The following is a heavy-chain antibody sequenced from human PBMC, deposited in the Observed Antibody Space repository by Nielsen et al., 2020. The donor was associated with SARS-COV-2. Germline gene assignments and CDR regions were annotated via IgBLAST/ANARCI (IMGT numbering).Heavy chain of an antibody. D-gene: IGHD2-15*01. CDR3: ARETEGSGGYCSGGSCYSVRWFDP. Sequence: GGSLRLSCAASGFGFSSYTMNWVRQAPGKGLEWVSSISSSSSYIYYADSVKGRFTISRDNAKNSLYLQMNSLRAEDTAVYYCARETEGSGGYCSGGSCYSVRWFDPWGQGTLVTVSS. J-gene: IGHJ5*02. CDR1: GFGFSSYT. V-gene: IGHV3-21*01. CDR2: ISSSSSYI.